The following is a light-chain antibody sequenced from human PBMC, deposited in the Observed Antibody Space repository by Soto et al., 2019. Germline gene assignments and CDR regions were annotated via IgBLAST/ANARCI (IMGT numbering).Light chain of an antibody. CDR3: QQGGSSART. Sequence: EIVLTQSPGTLSLSPGERATLSCRASQCVRSSYLAWYPQKPGQAPRLLLYDASSRATGIPDRCSGSGSGTERTLTISRREPEEYAANCGQQGGSSARTGGQETKVEIK. CDR2: DAS. V-gene: IGKV3-20*01. J-gene: IGKJ1*01. CDR1: QCVRSSY.